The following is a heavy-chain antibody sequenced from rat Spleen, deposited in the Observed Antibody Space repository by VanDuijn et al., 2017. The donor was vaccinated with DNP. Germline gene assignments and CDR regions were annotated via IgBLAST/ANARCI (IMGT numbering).Heavy chain of an antibody. CDR1: GFAFSDYA. J-gene: IGHJ2*01. CDR2: VFYDGSST. V-gene: IGHV5-17*01. D-gene: IGHD4-3*01. CDR3: VRWNSGHFDY. Sequence: EVQLVESGGGLVQPGNSLKLSCAGSGFAFSDYAMAWVRQSPKKGLEWVTTVFYDGSSTYYRDSVRGRFIISRDNAKNTLYLQMNSLRSEDMATYYCVRWNSGHFDYWGQGVMVPVSS.